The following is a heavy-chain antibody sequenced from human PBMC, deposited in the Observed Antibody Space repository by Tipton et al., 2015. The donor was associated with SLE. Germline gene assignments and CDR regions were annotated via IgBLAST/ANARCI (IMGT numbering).Heavy chain of an antibody. CDR3: ARDVVVAATDAFDI. V-gene: IGHV3-74*01. CDR2: INSDGSST. D-gene: IGHD2-2*01. J-gene: IGHJ3*02. CDR1: GFTFSRYW. Sequence: SLRLSCAASGFTFSRYWMHWVRQAPGKGLVWVSHINSDGSSTSYADSVKGRFTISRDNAKNTLYLQMNSLRAEDTAVYYCARDVVVAATDAFDIWGQGTMVTVSS.